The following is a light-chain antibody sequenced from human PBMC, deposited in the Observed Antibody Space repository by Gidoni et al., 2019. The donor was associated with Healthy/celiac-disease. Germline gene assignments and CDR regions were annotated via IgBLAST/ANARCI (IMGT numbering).Light chain of an antibody. Sequence: QSVLTQPPPVSGAPGQRVTISCTGSRSNTGARYDVHWYQQLPGTAPKLLIYGNSNRPSGVPDRFSGSKSGTSASLAITGLQAEDEADYYCQSYDSSLSGSVFGGGTKLTVL. CDR3: QSYDSSLSGSV. CDR1: RSNTGARYD. V-gene: IGLV1-40*01. CDR2: GNS. J-gene: IGLJ2*01.